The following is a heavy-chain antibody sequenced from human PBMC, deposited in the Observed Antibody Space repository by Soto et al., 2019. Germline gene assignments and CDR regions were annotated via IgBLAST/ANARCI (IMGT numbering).Heavy chain of an antibody. CDR3: ARDGYCSSTSCPPYYYYYYGMDV. Sequence: VASVKVSCKASGYTFTSYGISWVRQAPGQGLEWMGWISAYNGNTNYAQKLQGRVTMTTDTSTSTAYMELRGLRSDDTAVYYCARDGYCSSTSCPPYYYYYYGMDVWGQGTTVTVSS. CDR1: GYTFTSYG. V-gene: IGHV1-18*01. D-gene: IGHD2-2*03. J-gene: IGHJ6*02. CDR2: ISAYNGNT.